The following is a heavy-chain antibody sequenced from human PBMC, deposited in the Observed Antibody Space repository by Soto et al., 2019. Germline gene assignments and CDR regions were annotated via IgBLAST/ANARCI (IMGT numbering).Heavy chain of an antibody. CDR3: AHRRRYYYDSSASRSFDY. V-gene: IGHV2-5*02. J-gene: IGHJ4*02. CDR2: IYWDDDK. Sequence: QITLKESGPTLVKPTQTLTLTCTFSGFSLSTSGVGVGWIRQPPGKALEWLALIYWDDDKRYSPSLKSRLTITKDTSKNQAVLTMTNMDPVDTATYYCAHRRRYYYDSSASRSFDYWGQGTLVTVSS. CDR1: GFSLSTSGVG. D-gene: IGHD3-22*01.